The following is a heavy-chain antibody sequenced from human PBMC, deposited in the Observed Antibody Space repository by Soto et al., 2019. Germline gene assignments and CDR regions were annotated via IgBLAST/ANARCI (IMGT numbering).Heavy chain of an antibody. CDR2: IYYNGNT. D-gene: IGHD3-3*01. Sequence: SETLSLTCTVAGGSISPYYGNWIRQSPGKGLERIGYIYYNGNTNYNPSLKSRVTISIDTSKNQFSLKLSSVTAADTAVYYCARHYYDFWSGDYYGMDVWGQGTTVTVSS. CDR3: ARHYYDFWSGDYYGMDV. CDR1: GGSISPYY. J-gene: IGHJ6*02. V-gene: IGHV4-59*08.